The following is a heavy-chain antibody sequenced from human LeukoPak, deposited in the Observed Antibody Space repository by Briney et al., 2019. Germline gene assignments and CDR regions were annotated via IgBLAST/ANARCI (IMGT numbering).Heavy chain of an antibody. D-gene: IGHD1-26*01. Sequence: PGRSLRLSCSASGFSFISYAMHWVRQAPGKGLEYVSAISSSGGTTYYADSVRGRFSISRDTSKNTLYLQMSSLRADDTAVYYCVKVGSYAQKSYFDYWGQGTLVTVSS. CDR2: ISSSGGTT. CDR3: VKVGSYAQKSYFDY. J-gene: IGHJ4*02. V-gene: IGHV3-64D*09. CDR1: GFSFISYA.